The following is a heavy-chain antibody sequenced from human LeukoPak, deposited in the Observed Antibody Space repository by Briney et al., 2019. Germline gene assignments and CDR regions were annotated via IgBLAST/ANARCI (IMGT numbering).Heavy chain of an antibody. CDR2: IIPILGIA. CDR3: ARGVSLNYYYYYGMDV. J-gene: IGHJ6*02. CDR1: GGTFSSYA. D-gene: IGHD3-16*02. Sequence: GASVKLSCKASGGTFSSYAISWVRQAPGQGLEWMGRIIPILGIANYAQKFQGRGTITADKSTSTAYMELSSLRSEDTAVYYCARGVSLNYYYYYGMDVWGQGTTVTVSS. V-gene: IGHV1-69*04.